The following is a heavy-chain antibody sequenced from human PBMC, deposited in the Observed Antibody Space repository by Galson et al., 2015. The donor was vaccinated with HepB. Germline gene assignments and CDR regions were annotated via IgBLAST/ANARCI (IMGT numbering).Heavy chain of an antibody. CDR3: ARDRDYGGNSDGLFYYYYGMDV. CDR1: GYTFTSYG. J-gene: IGHJ6*02. D-gene: IGHD4-23*01. V-gene: IGHV1-18*01. CDR2: ISAYNGNT. Sequence: SVKVSCKASGYTFTSYGISWVRQAPGQGLEWMGWISAYNGNTNYAQKLQGRVTMTTDTSTSTAYMELRSLRSDDTAVYYCARDRDYGGNSDGLFYYYYGMDVWGQGTTVTVSS.